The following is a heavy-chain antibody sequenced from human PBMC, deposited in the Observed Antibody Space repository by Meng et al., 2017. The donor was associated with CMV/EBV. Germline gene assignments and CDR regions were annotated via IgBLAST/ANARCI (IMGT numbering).Heavy chain of an antibody. CDR2: ISWNSGSI. V-gene: IGHV3-9*01. CDR1: GFTFSSYS. J-gene: IGHJ4*02. CDR3: AKTNYYDSSGYFDY. Sequence: SLKISCAASGFTFSSYSMNWVRQAPGKGLEWVSGISWNSGSIGYADSVKGRFTISRDNAKNSLYLQMNSLRAEDTALYYCAKTNYYDSSGYFDYWGQGTLVTVSS. D-gene: IGHD3-22*01.